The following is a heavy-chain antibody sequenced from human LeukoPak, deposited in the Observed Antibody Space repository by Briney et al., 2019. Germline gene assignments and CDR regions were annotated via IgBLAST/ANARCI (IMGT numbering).Heavy chain of an antibody. Sequence: SVKVSCKASGGTFSSYAISWVRQAPGQGLEWMVGIIPIFGTANYAQKFQGRVTITTDESTSTAYMELSSLRSEDTAVYYCATGNSAGYSYGTFDYWGQGTLVTVSS. CDR3: ATGNSAGYSYGTFDY. CDR1: GGTFSSYA. D-gene: IGHD5-18*01. V-gene: IGHV1-69*05. CDR2: IIPIFGTA. J-gene: IGHJ4*02.